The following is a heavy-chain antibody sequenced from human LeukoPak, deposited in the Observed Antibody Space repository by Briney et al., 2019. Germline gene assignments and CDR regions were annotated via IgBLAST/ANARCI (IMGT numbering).Heavy chain of an antibody. Sequence: GSLRLSCAPPGFTFSINGMSWVRPAPGKGLGWVSTIRSSGGSTCYADSVKGRFTISRDNSKNTLYLQMNSLRAEAKAIYYCAKGVPYGAGSKLRHNWFDPWGQGTLVTVSS. V-gene: IGHV3-23*01. J-gene: IGHJ5*02. CDR2: IRSSGGST. CDR1: GFTFSING. D-gene: IGHD3-10*01. CDR3: AKGVPYGAGSKLRHNWFDP.